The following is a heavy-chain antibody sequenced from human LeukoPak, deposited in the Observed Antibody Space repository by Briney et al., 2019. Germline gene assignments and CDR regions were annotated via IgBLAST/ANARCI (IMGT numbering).Heavy chain of an antibody. CDR3: ARGRRVVVSKNFDY. CDR1: GGSISSYY. V-gene: IGHV4-34*01. J-gene: IGHJ4*02. Sequence: PSETLSLTCTVSGGSISSYYWSWIRQPPGKGLEWIGEINHSGSTNYNPSLKSRVTISVDTSKNQFSLKLSSVTAADTAVYYCARGRRVVVSKNFDYWGQGTLVTVSS. CDR2: INHSGST. D-gene: IGHD3-22*01.